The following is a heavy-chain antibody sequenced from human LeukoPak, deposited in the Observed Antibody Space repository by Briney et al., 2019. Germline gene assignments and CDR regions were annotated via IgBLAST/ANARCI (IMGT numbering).Heavy chain of an antibody. V-gene: IGHV3-30*18. Sequence: GRSLRLSCAASGFTFSSYGMHWVHQAPGKGLEWVAVISYDGSNKYYADSVKGRFTISRDNSKNTLYLQMNSLRAEDTAVYYCAKSWIQLWTLFDYWGQGTLVTVSS. CDR3: AKSWIQLWTLFDY. CDR1: GFTFSSYG. J-gene: IGHJ4*02. CDR2: ISYDGSNK. D-gene: IGHD5-18*01.